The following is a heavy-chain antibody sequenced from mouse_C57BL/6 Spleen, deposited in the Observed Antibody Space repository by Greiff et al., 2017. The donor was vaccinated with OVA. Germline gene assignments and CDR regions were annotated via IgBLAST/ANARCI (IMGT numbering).Heavy chain of an antibody. V-gene: IGHV1-19*01. CDR2: INPYNGGT. Sequence: EVQLQQSGPVLVKPGASVKMSCKASGYTFTDYYMNWVKQSHGKSLEWIGVINPYNGGTSYNQKVKGKATLTVDKSSSTAYMELNSLTSEDSAVYYCARKGPVVRDYYAMDYWGQGTSVTVSS. CDR1: GYTFTDYY. CDR3: ARKGPVVRDYYAMDY. J-gene: IGHJ4*01. D-gene: IGHD1-1*01.